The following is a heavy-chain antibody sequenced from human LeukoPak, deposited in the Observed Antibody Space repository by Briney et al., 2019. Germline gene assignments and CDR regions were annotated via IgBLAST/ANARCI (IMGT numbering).Heavy chain of an antibody. Sequence: PSETLSLTCTVSGGSISSYYWSWIRQPPGKGLEWIGYIYYSGSTNYNPSLESRVTIPVDTSKNQFSLKLSSVTAADTAVYYCARRQNDAFDIWGQGTMVTVSS. CDR2: IYYSGST. V-gene: IGHV4-59*08. CDR1: GGSISSYY. J-gene: IGHJ3*02. CDR3: ARRQNDAFDI.